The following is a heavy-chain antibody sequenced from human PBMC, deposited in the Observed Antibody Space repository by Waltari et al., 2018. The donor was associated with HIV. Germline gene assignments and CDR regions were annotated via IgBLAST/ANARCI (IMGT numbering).Heavy chain of an antibody. D-gene: IGHD3-22*01. V-gene: IGHV4-31*01. CDR2: IDSTGCT. CDR3: AKRAQLRDSSGYPDY. J-gene: IGHJ4*02. CDR1: GGSVSSGDYY. Sequence: QVHLQASGPGLVKPLQTLSLTCIVAGGSVSSGDYYVSWIRQHPEKGLEWIGYIDSTGCTSYNPPLKRLVTFLSDTSKNQLSLKLRCVTAADTAVYYGAKRAQLRDSSGYPDYWGQGTLVTVSS.